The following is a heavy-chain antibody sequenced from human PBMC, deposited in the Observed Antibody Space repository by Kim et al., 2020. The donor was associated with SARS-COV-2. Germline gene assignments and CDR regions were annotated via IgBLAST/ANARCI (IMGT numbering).Heavy chain of an antibody. CDR2: ISSSGSTI. Sequence: GGSLRLSCAASGFTFSSYEMNWVRQAPGKGLEWVSYISSSGSTIYYADSVKGRFTISRDNAKNSLYLQMNSLRAEDTAVYYCARDLGSYRWGESNWGQGTLVTVSS. D-gene: IGHD3-16*01. J-gene: IGHJ4*02. CDR1: GFTFSSYE. CDR3: ARDLGSYRWGESN. V-gene: IGHV3-48*03.